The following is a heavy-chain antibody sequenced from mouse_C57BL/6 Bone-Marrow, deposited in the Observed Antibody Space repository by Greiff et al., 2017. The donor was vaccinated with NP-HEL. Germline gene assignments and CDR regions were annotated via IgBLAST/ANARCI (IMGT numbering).Heavy chain of an antibody. CDR1: GFTFSDYG. V-gene: IGHV5-17*01. CDR3: ARRSNYRVFDY. D-gene: IGHD2-5*01. J-gene: IGHJ2*01. Sequence: EVQLQESGGGLVKPGGSLKLSCAASGFTFSDYGMHWVRQAPEKGLEWVAYISSGSSTIYYADTVKGRFTISRDNAKNTLFLQMTSLRSEDTAMYYCARRSNYRVFDYWGQGTTLSVSS. CDR2: ISSGSSTI.